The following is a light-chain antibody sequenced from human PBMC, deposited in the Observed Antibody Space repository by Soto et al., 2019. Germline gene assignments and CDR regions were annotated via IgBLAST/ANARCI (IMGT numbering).Light chain of an antibody. V-gene: IGLV2-11*01. CDR2: YVS. J-gene: IGLJ1*01. CDR1: SSDVGGYNY. Sequence: QSALTQPRSVSGSPGQSVTISCTGTSSDVGGYNYVSWYQQHPGKAPKLMIYYVSKRPSGVPDRFSGSKSGNTASLTISGLQAEDEADYYCCSYAGSYTHVFGPGTKVTVL. CDR3: CSYAGSYTHV.